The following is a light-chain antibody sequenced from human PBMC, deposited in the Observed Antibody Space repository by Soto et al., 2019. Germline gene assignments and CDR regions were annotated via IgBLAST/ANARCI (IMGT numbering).Light chain of an antibody. J-gene: IGKJ2*01. CDR1: QIILSSSNNKSN. Sequence: DIVMTQYQNSLAGSLGGRATSTGKSSQIILSSSNNKSNLTGYQKKPGQPPKLLIYWASTRDSGVPARFSGSGSGTDFTLTISSLQAEDVAVYYCQQYWSTPYTFGQGTKLEIK. CDR3: QQYWSTPYT. V-gene: IGKV4-1*01. CDR2: WAS.